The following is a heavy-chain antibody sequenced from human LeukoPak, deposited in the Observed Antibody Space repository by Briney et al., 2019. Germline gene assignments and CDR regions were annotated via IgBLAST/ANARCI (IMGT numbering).Heavy chain of an antibody. CDR3: ARGGWKGRFDY. V-gene: IGHV4-39*07. CDR2: IYDTGST. CDR1: GDSIRSVHYY. Sequence: SETLSLTCSVSGDSIRSVHYYWGWIRQPPGRGLEWIGSIYDTGSTYYNPSLKSRVTISVDTSKNQFSLKLSSVTAADTAVYYCARGGWKGRFDYWGQGTLVTVSS. J-gene: IGHJ4*02. D-gene: IGHD1-1*01.